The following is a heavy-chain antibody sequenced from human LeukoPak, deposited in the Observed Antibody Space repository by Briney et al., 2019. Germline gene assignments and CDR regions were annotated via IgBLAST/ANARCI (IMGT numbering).Heavy chain of an antibody. V-gene: IGHV4-59*08. CDR1: GGSISSYY. J-gene: IGHJ4*02. CDR3: ATLTVAGTFY. D-gene: IGHD6-19*01. CDR2: IYYSGST. Sequence: KTSETLSLTCTVSGGSISSYYWSWIRQPPGKGLEWIGYIYYSGSTNYNPSLKSRVTISVDTSKNQFSLKLSSVTAADTAVYYCATLTVAGTFYWGQGTLVTVSS.